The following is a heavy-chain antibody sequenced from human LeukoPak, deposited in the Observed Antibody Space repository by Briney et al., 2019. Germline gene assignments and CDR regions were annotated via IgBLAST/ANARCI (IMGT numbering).Heavy chain of an antibody. D-gene: IGHD3-3*01. CDR2: ISNDGSRK. Sequence: GSLRLSCAPSGFTFSRHVMHWVRQAPGKGLEWVALISNDGSRKYYAHSVEGRFTISRDNSKNTLYLQMDSLRAEDTAVYYCARDRAWNYFDYWGQGTLVTVSS. CDR1: GFTFSRHV. J-gene: IGHJ4*02. CDR3: ARDRAWNYFDY. V-gene: IGHV3-30*03.